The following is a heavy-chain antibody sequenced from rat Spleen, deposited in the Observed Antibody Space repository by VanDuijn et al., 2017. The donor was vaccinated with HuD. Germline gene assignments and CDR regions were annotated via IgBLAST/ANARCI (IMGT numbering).Heavy chain of an antibody. J-gene: IGHJ4*01. D-gene: IGHD5-1*01. CDR3: ARAPGNGYVMDA. Sequence: QVQLKESGPGLVQPSETLSLTCTVSGFSLTTHSVHWVRQPPGKGLEWIGVMWRGGSTEYNSALKSRLSISRDTSKNHVFLKMNSLQSEDTATYHCARAPGNGYVMDAWGQGASVTVSS. CDR1: GFSLTTHS. CDR2: MWRGGST. V-gene: IGHV2-45*01.